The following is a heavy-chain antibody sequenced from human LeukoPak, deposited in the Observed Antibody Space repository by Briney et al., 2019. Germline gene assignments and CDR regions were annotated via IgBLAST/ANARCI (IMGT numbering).Heavy chain of an antibody. CDR1: GFTFSGYY. D-gene: IGHD4-17*01. CDR2: ISPNSGGT. CDR3: ARDPTVTRYDY. J-gene: IGHJ4*02. V-gene: IGHV1-2*02. Sequence: ASVKVSCKASGFTFSGYYMHWVRQAPGQGLEWMAWISPNSGGTNYVQKFQGRVTVTRDTSISTDYMEISGLRSDDTAVYYCARDPTVTRYDYWGQGTLVTVSS.